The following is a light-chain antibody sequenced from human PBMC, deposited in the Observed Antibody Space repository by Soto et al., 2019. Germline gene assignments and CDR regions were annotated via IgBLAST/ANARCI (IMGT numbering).Light chain of an antibody. CDR1: SSDVGNYNL. V-gene: IGLV2-23*01. J-gene: IGLJ1*01. Sequence: QSALTQPASVSGSPGQSITISCTGTSSDVGNYNLVSWYQQHPGEAPRLIIYEGTKRPSGVSHRFSGSKSGNTASLTISGLQAEDEADYHCCSYAGSNTYVFGTGTRSPS. CDR2: EGT. CDR3: CSYAGSNTYV.